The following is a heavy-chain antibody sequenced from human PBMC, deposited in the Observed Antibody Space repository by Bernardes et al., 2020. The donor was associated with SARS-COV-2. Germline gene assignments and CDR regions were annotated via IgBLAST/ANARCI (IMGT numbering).Heavy chain of an antibody. D-gene: IGHD2-2*02. CDR1: GYIFNRHG. V-gene: IGHV1-18*04. Sequence: ASVKVSCKTSGYIFNRHGITWVRQAPGQGLEWMGWINPHNGNANYAQRLHGRLSLTTDTSTTTAYMELGSLRPDDSAVYYCARGILGACTPTSCYKRGGFDASDIWGQGTLVTVSS. J-gene: IGHJ3*02. CDR2: INPHNGNA. CDR3: ARGILGACTPTSCYKRGGFDASDI.